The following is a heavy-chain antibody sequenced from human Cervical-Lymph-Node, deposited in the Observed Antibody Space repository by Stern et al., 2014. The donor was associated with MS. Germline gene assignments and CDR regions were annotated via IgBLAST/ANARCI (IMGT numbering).Heavy chain of an antibody. CDR3: ARVGSGYCFDY. V-gene: IGHV1-46*01. D-gene: IGHD3-3*01. Sequence: VQLLESGAEVKKPGASVKVSCKASGYTFTSYYMHWVRQAPGQGLEWMGIINPSCGSTSYAQKFQGRVTMTRDTSTSTVYMELSSLRSEDTAVYYCARVGSGYCFDYWGQGTLVTVSS. J-gene: IGHJ4*02. CDR1: GYTFTSYY. CDR2: INPSCGST.